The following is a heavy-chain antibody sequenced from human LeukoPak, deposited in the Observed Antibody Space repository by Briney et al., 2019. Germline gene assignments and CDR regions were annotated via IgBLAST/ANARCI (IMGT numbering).Heavy chain of an antibody. Sequence: SGGSLRLPCAASGFTFSNYAMTWVRQAPGKGLECVSAISGTGVGTYYADSVKGRFTISRDNSRSTLYLQMNSLRAEDTALYYCAKDVMLRGVNPYYFDYWGQGTLVTVSS. CDR2: ISGTGVGT. CDR3: AKDVMLRGVNPYYFDY. CDR1: GFTFSNYA. J-gene: IGHJ4*02. D-gene: IGHD3-10*01. V-gene: IGHV3-23*01.